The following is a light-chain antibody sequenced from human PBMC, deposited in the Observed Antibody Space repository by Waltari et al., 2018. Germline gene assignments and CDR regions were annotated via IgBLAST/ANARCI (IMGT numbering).Light chain of an antibody. V-gene: IGLV2-14*03. Sequence: ALTQPASVSGSPGQSITISCSGTSHDIGHYDYVAWYLQHPATAPKPIFFDVSTRPCGLSERFCASKSGSTASLPISGLQAEDEGEYFCGSYTTNSPFAVVFGGGTKLTVL. CDR2: DVS. CDR1: SHDIGHYDY. CDR3: GSYTTNSPFAVV. J-gene: IGLJ2*01.